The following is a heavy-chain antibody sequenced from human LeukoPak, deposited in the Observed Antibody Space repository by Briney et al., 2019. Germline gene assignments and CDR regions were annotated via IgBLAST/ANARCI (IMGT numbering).Heavy chain of an antibody. D-gene: IGHD1-26*01. CDR2: ISGSGGST. J-gene: IGHJ6*03. CDR3: ARDRGIVGTTGYYYMDV. CDR1: GFTFSSYA. Sequence: GGSLRLSCAASGFTFSSYAMSWVRQAPGKGLEWVSAISGSGGSTYYADSVKGRFTISRDNAKNSLYLQMNSLRAEDTAVYYCARDRGIVGTTGYYYMDVWGKGTTVTVSS. V-gene: IGHV3-23*01.